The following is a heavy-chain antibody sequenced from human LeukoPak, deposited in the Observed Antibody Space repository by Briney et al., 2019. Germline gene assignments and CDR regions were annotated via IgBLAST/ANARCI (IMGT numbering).Heavy chain of an antibody. D-gene: IGHD2-15*01. CDR3: ARGDCSGGSCYQA. V-gene: IGHV3-21*01. CDR1: GFPFSNYN. CDR2: ISSSSSYI. J-gene: IGHJ4*02. Sequence: PGGAPGLSRATPGFPFSNYNMNLVRPAPGEGLEWVSSISSSSSYIYYADSVKGRFTISRDNAKNSLYLQMNSLRAEDTAVYYCARGDCSGGSCYQAWGQGTLVTVSS.